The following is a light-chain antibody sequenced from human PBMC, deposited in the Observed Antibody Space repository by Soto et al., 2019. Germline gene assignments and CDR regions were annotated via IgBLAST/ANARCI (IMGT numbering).Light chain of an antibody. J-gene: IGKJ3*01. CDR1: QSLLHSNGYNY. Sequence: DIVMTQSPLSLPVAPGEPASISCRSSQSLLHSNGYNYLDWYLQKPGQSPQLLIYLGSNRASGVPDRFSGSGSGTDFTLKISRVAAEDVGVYSCMQAIQTPRTFGPGTKVDIK. V-gene: IGKV2-28*01. CDR2: LGS. CDR3: MQAIQTPRT.